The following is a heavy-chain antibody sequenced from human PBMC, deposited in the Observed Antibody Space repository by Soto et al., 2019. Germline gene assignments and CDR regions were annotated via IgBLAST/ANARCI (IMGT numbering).Heavy chain of an antibody. CDR3: CSSGSPDAFDI. J-gene: IGHJ3*02. D-gene: IGHD3-22*01. V-gene: IGHV3-74*01. CDR1: GFTLSAYW. Sequence: GGSLRLSCAASGFTLSAYWMHWVRQAPGKGLVWVSRINSDGSSTSYADSMKGRFTNSRDNAKNTLYPQINTLRAEDTAVYYCCSSGSPDAFDIWGQGAMVTVSS. CDR2: INSDGSST.